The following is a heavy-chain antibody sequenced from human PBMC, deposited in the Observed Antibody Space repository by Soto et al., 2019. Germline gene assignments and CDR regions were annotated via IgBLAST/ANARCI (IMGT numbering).Heavy chain of an antibody. J-gene: IGHJ4*02. D-gene: IGHD1-26*01. CDR2: IHHSGST. CDR3: ARTIVGATGSDY. V-gene: IGHV4-4*02. Sequence: TLCLTCALARSSIISNNWWSWVRQPPGKGLEWIGEIHHSGSTNYNPSLRSRAIISVDKSKNQLSLELNSVTAADTAVYYCARTIVGATGSDYWGQGTLVT. CDR1: RSSIISNNW.